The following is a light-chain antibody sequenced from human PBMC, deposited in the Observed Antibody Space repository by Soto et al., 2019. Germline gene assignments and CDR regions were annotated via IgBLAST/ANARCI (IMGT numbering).Light chain of an antibody. CDR2: EVT. Sequence: QSALTQPASVSGSPGQSITISCTGTSSDIGDYNYVSWYQQHPGKAPKLMIYEVTNRPSGVSNRFSGSKSGNTASLTISGLQAADEADYYCNSYTSSSTYVLGTGTKLTVL. V-gene: IGLV2-14*01. CDR3: NSYTSSSTYV. CDR1: SSDIGDYNY. J-gene: IGLJ1*01.